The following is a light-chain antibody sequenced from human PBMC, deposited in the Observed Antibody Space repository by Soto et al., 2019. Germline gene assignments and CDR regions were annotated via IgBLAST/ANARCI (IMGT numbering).Light chain of an antibody. CDR3: QQYNNWPPH. CDR2: GAS. V-gene: IGKV3-15*01. CDR1: QSVSSN. J-gene: IGKJ2*01. Sequence: EIVMTQSPATLSVSPGERATLSCRASQSVSSNLAWYQQKPGQALRLLIYGASTRATGIPARFSGSGSGTEFTLTISSLQSEDFAVYYCQQYNNWPPHFGQGTKLEIK.